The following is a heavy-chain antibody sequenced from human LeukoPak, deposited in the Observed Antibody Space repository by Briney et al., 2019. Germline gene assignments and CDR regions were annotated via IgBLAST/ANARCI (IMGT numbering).Heavy chain of an antibody. V-gene: IGHV1-2*02. Sequence: ASVKVSRKASGYTFTGYYMHWVRQAPGQGLEWMGWINPNSGGTNYAQKFQGRVTMTRDTSISTAYMELSRLRSDDTAVYYCARASLLLWFGEELNWFDPWGQGTLVTVSS. J-gene: IGHJ5*02. D-gene: IGHD3-10*01. CDR2: INPNSGGT. CDR1: GYTFTGYY. CDR3: ARASLLLWFGEELNWFDP.